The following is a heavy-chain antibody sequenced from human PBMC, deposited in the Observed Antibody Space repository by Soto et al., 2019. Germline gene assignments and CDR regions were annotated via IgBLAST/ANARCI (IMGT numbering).Heavy chain of an antibody. CDR2: ILYDGSKK. V-gene: IGHV3-30*18. J-gene: IGHJ6*02. Sequence: GGSLRLSCAASGFTFSSYGMHWVRQSPGKGLEWVAVILYDGSKKYYADSVKGRFTISRDNSKNTLYLQMSSLRAEDTALYYCVKDGSSGWPYFDDMDVWGQGTTVTVSS. CDR1: GFTFSSYG. D-gene: IGHD6-19*01. CDR3: VKDGSSGWPYFDDMDV.